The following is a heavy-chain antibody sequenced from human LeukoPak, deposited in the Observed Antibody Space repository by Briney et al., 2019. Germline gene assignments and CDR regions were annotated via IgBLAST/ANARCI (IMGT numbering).Heavy chain of an antibody. J-gene: IGHJ6*02. CDR3: ARDIKFGQLDYYYYGMDV. D-gene: IGHD3-10*01. V-gene: IGHV1-69*04. CDR2: IIPILGIA. Sequence: SVKVSCKASGGTFSSYAISWVRQAPGQGLEWMGRIIPILGIANYAQKFQGRVTITADKSTSTAYMELSSLRSEDTAVYYCARDIKFGQLDYYYYGMDVWGQGTAVTVSS. CDR1: GGTFSSYA.